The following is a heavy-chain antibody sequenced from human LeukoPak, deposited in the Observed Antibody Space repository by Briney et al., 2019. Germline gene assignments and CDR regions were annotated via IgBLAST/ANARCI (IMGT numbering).Heavy chain of an antibody. Sequence: SETLSLTCTDPGGSISSYYWSWIRQPPGKGLEWIGYIYYSGSTNYNPSLKSRVTISVDTSKNQFSLKLSSVTAADTAVYYCARDKTLYYYDSTGVWYFDLWGRGTLVTVSS. J-gene: IGHJ2*01. CDR2: IYYSGST. D-gene: IGHD3-22*01. CDR3: ARDKTLYYYDSTGVWYFDL. V-gene: IGHV4-59*01. CDR1: GGSISSYY.